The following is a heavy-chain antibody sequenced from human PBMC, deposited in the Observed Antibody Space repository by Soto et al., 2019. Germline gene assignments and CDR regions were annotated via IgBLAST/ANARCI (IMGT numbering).Heavy chain of an antibody. CDR1: GGSISSSSYY. CDR2: IYYSGST. J-gene: IGHJ5*01. D-gene: IGHD3-22*01. Sequence: QLQLQESGPGLVKPSETLSLTCTVSGGSISSSSYYWGWIRQPPGKGLEWIGSIYYSGSTYYNPSLKSRVTISVDTSKNQFSLKLSSVTAADTAVYYCARQGLYYDSSGYYPVPLMSDSWGQGTLVTVSS. CDR3: ARQGLYYDSSGYYPVPLMSDS. V-gene: IGHV4-39*01.